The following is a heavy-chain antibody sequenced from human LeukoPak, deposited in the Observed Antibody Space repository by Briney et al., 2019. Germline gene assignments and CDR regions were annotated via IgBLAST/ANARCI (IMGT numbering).Heavy chain of an antibody. V-gene: IGHV5-10-1*01. J-gene: IGHJ3*02. Sequence: GESLKISSKGSGYSFTSYWIIWVRQMPGKGREWMGRIEPSDSYTYYSPSFQGHVTISADKSISTAYVQWSSLRASDTAMYYCARPGSGRTPDAFDIWGQGTMVTVSS. CDR2: IEPSDSYT. CDR3: ARPGSGRTPDAFDI. D-gene: IGHD7-27*01. CDR1: GYSFTSYW.